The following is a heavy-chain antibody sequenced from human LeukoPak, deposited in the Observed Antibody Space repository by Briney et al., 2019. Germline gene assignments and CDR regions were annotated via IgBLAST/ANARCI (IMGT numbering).Heavy chain of an antibody. CDR1: GFTFSSYG. CDR3: ARWDYDILTGYYSPLDY. V-gene: IGHV3-33*01. J-gene: IGHJ4*02. CDR2: IWYDGSNK. D-gene: IGHD3-9*01. Sequence: GGSLRLSCAASGFTFSSYGMHWVRQAPGKGLEWVAAIWYDGSNKYYADSVKGRFTISRDNSKNTLYLQMNSLRAEDTAVYYCARWDYDILTGYYSPLDYWGQGTLVTVSS.